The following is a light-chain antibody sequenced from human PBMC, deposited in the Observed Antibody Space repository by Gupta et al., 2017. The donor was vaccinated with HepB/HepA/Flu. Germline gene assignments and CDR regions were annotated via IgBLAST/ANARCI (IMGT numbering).Light chain of an antibody. CDR1: NSNVGSHA. CDR3: ATWDYIVNGPV. V-gene: IGLV1-44*01. Sequence: QSVLTQPPSASGTPGQRVTISCSGSNSNVGSHAVNWYQQVPGTAPKLLIYINNERPSGVPDRFSESKSGTSASLAIRDLRSEDEADYYCATWDYIVNGPVFGGGTKLTVL. CDR2: INN. J-gene: IGLJ3*02.